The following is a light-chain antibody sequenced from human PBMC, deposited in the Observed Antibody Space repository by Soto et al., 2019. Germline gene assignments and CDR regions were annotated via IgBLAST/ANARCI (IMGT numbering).Light chain of an antibody. CDR1: RTIAGY. V-gene: IGKV1-39*01. CDR3: QQTYSTPGT. J-gene: IGKJ1*01. CDR2: AAS. Sequence: DLQMTQSPSSLSASVGDRVIITCRASRTIAGYVNWYQQRPGEAPNLLIYAASSLQSGVPSRFRGSGSGTDFTLTINSLQPEDFATYYCQQTYSTPGTFGQGTRVEIK.